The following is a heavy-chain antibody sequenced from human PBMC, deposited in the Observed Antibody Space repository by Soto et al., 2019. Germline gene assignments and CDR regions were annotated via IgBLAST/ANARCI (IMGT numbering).Heavy chain of an antibody. CDR3: AKAGCSDANCHFWALES. Sequence: EMQLVESGGGLVPPGRSLRLSCAGFGFKFEDYAMHWVRQVPGKGLEWVSYINWNSGKVTYADSVKGRFTISRDNAKNSLYLHMTSLKSADTALYYCAKAGCSDANCHFWALESWGQGTLVSVSS. J-gene: IGHJ4*02. CDR2: INWNSGKV. V-gene: IGHV3-9*01. CDR1: GFKFEDYA. D-gene: IGHD6-19*01.